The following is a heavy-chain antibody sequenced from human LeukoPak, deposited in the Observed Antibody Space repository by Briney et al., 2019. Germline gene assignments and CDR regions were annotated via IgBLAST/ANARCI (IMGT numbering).Heavy chain of an antibody. CDR2: IYYSGST. J-gene: IGHJ4*02. CDR3: ARPETSSGWYYFDY. CDR1: GGSISSVILF. V-gene: IGHV4-39*01. D-gene: IGHD6-19*01. Sequence: PSETLSLTCTVSGGSISSVILFWGWIRQPPGKGLEWIGSIYYSGSTYYNPSLRGRVTISVDTSKNQFSLKLSSVTAADTAVYYCARPETSSGWYYFDYWGQGTLVTVSS.